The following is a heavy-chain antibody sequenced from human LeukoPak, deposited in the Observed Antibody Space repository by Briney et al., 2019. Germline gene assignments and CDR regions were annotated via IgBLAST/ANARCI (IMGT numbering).Heavy chain of an antibody. V-gene: IGHV3-20*04. CDR2: INGNGGST. CDR3: ARQAAAGTYNWFDP. J-gene: IGHJ5*02. Sequence: PGGSLRLSCAASGFTFDDYGMSWVRQGPGKGLEWVSAINGNGGSTVYADSVKGRFTISRDNSKNTLYLQMGSLRAEDMAVYYCARQAAAGTYNWFDPWGQGTLVTVSS. CDR1: GFTFDDYG. D-gene: IGHD6-13*01.